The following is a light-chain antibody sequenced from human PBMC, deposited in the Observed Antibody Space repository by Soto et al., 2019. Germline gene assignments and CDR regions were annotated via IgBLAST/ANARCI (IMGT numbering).Light chain of an antibody. Sequence: EIVMTQSPATLSLSPGKGATLSCRASQGIGDTLAWYQQKPGQTPRLLIYDTSIRATGVPARFSGSRSGAEFTLTISSLQSEDFAVYYCQHYLTWPLTFGGGTKVDIK. J-gene: IGKJ4*01. CDR3: QHYLTWPLT. CDR2: DTS. V-gene: IGKV3-15*01. CDR1: QGIGDT.